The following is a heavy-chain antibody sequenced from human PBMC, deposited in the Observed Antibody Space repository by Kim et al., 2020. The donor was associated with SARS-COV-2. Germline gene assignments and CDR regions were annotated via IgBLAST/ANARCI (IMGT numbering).Heavy chain of an antibody. CDR2: INHSGST. CDR3: ARDLYDFWSGYYRGYDY. V-gene: IGHV4-34*01. D-gene: IGHD3-3*01. CDR1: GGSFSGYY. Sequence: SETLSLTCAVYGGSFSGYYWSWIRQPPGKGLEWIGEINHSGSTNYNPSLKSRVTISVDTSKNQFSLKLSSVTAADTAVYYCARDLYDFWSGYYRGYDYWGQGTLVTVSS. J-gene: IGHJ4*02.